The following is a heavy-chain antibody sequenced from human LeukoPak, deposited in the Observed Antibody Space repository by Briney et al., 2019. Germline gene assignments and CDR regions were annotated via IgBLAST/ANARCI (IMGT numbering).Heavy chain of an antibody. CDR2: INAGNGNT. D-gene: IGHD3-10*01. CDR3: ARDPAVVPTPSLIDY. V-gene: IGHV1-3*01. J-gene: IGHJ4*02. Sequence: ASVKVSCKASGYTFTSYAMHWVRQAPGQRLEWVGWINAGNGNTKYSQKFQGRVTITRDTSASTAYMELSSLRSEDTAVYYCARDPAVVPTPSLIDYWGQGTLVTVSS. CDR1: GYTFTSYA.